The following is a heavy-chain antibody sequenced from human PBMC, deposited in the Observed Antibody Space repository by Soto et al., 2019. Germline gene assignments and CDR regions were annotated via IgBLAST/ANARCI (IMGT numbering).Heavy chain of an antibody. V-gene: IGHV3-23*01. CDR2: LSASGGST. CDR3: AKELYPYYDILTGSDY. J-gene: IGHJ4*02. Sequence: GGSLRLSCAASGFTFSSYAMSWVRQAPGKGLEWVSALSASGGSTYYADSVKGRFAISRDNSKNTLYLQMNSLRAEDTAVYYCAKELYPYYDILTGSDYWGQGTLVTVSS. CDR1: GFTFSSYA. D-gene: IGHD3-9*01.